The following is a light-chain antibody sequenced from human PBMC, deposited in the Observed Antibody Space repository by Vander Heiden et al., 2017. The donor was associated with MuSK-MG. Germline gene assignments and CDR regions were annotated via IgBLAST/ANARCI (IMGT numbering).Light chain of an antibody. V-gene: IGKV1-5*03. J-gene: IGKJ2*01. CDR2: KAS. Sequence: DIQMTQFPSTLSASVGDRVTITCRASQSIRSSLAWYQQKPEKTPKLLIYKASTLESGVPSRFSGSGFGTEFTLTISSLQPDDFATYYCQEYYTDSTFGQGTRVDIK. CDR1: QSIRSS. CDR3: QEYYTDST.